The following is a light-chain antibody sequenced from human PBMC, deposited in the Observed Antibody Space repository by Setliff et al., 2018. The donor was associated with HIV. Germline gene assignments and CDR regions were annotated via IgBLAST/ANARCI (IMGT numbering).Light chain of an antibody. J-gene: IGLJ1*01. CDR3: SSYTNSIPYV. V-gene: IGLV2-14*02. CDR2: QAT. Sequence: ALTQPASVSGSPGQSITISCTGTSNDVGRYDLVSWYQQHPARAPKLIIYQATRRPSGVSNRFSGSKSGNTASLTISGLQAEDEADYYCSSYTNSIPYVFGTGTKVTVL. CDR1: SNDVGRYDL.